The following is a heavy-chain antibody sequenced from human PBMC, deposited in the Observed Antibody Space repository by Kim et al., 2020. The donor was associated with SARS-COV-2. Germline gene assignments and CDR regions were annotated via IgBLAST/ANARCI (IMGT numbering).Heavy chain of an antibody. CDR1: GFSLSTSGMC. D-gene: IGHD3-10*01. CDR2: IDWDDDK. Sequence: SGPTLVKPTQTLTLTCTFSGFSLSTSGMCVSWIRQPPGKALEWLALIDWDDDKYYSTSLKTRLTISKDTSKNQVVLTMTNMDPVDTATYYCARTLYYYGSGSYYKSFDYWGQGTLVTVSS. V-gene: IGHV2-70*01. J-gene: IGHJ4*02. CDR3: ARTLYYYGSGSYYKSFDY.